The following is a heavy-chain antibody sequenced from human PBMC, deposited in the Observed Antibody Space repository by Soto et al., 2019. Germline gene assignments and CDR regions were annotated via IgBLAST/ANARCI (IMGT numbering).Heavy chain of an antibody. V-gene: IGHV4-38-2*02. Sequence: SETLSLTCVVSGYSISSGYFLGWILQPPGKGLEWIGTISHSGSTYSNPSLKSRVIISLGTSKNQFSLKLRSVTAADTAVYYCARDRRYYGSGRSNGMDVWGQGTTVTVSS. CDR2: ISHSGST. CDR1: GYSISSGYF. CDR3: ARDRRYYGSGRSNGMDV. J-gene: IGHJ6*02. D-gene: IGHD3-10*01.